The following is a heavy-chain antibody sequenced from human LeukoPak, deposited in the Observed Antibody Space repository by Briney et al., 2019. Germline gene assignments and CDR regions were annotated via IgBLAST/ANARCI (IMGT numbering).Heavy chain of an antibody. Sequence: AASLKVSCKASGYTFIGSYMHWVRQAPGQGLEWKGWINPNSGGTNYAQKFQGRVTMTRDTSISTAYMELSRLRSDDTAVYYCASDPQIFWSGYWGQGTLVTVSS. CDR2: INPNSGGT. V-gene: IGHV1-2*02. CDR1: GYTFIGSY. D-gene: IGHD3-3*01. CDR3: ASDPQIFWSGY. J-gene: IGHJ4*02.